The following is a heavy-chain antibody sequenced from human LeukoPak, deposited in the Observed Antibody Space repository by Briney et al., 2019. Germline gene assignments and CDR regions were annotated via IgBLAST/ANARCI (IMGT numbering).Heavy chain of an antibody. D-gene: IGHD3-16*01. CDR2: IDSGESST. CDR3: AGELYYNYVMDV. Sequence: GGSLSLSCGASGFTFCIYWMLWVRQAPGKGLVWVSRIDSGESSTIYADSEKRRYTISRDNDKHTLYLQMNSLRAEDSAVYFCAGELYYNYVMDVWGHGTTVTVSS. J-gene: IGHJ6*02. CDR1: GFTFCIYW. V-gene: IGHV3-74*01.